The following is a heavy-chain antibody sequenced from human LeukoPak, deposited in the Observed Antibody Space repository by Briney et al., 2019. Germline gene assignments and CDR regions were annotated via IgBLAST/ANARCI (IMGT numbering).Heavy chain of an antibody. CDR3: ARVGDSGYPPVGY. Sequence: ASVKVSCKTSGYRFITFGINWVRQAPGQGLEWMGWISAYNGNTNYAQKLQGRVTMTTDTSTSTAYMELRSLRSDDTAVYYCARVGDSGYPPVGYWGQGTLVTVSS. D-gene: IGHD5-12*01. J-gene: IGHJ4*02. CDR1: GYRFITFG. V-gene: IGHV1-18*01. CDR2: ISAYNGNT.